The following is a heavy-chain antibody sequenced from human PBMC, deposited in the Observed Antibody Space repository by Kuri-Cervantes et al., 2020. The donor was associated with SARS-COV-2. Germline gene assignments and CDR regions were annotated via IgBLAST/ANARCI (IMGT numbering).Heavy chain of an antibody. CDR2: ISNDGTNK. D-gene: IGHD2-8*01. CDR3: ARDRLGVHDS. J-gene: IGHJ4*02. Sequence: GGSLRLSCAASGFTFRRYAMHWVRQAPGKGLEWVAFISNDGTNKDYLASGKGRFTISRDNSQNTLYLQMQSLRSEDSAFYHCARDRLGVHDSWGQGTLVTVSS. CDR1: GFTFRRYA. V-gene: IGHV3-30*03.